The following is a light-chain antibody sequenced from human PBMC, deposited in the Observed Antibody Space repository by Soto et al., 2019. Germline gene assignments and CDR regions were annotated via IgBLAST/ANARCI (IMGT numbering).Light chain of an antibody. CDR2: AAS. Sequence: DMEMTQSPSSLSASVGDRVTITCRASQSISNYLNWYQHKPGKVPKLLIYAASSLQSGVPTRYSGSGSGTDVTLTINRLQPEDFSTYYCQQSYGTPLTFGGGTKIEIK. CDR3: QQSYGTPLT. V-gene: IGKV1-39*01. CDR1: QSISNY. J-gene: IGKJ4*02.